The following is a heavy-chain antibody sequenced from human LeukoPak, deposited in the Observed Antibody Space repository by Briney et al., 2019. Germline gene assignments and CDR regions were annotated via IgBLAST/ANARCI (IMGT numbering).Heavy chain of an antibody. D-gene: IGHD3-22*01. CDR2: IYYSGST. CDR3: ASLIRDSSGYYYPSTYYFDY. J-gene: IGHJ4*02. CDR1: GGSIRSYY. V-gene: IGHV4-59*08. Sequence: SETLSLTCTVSGGSIRSYYWSWIRQPPGKGLEWIGYIYYSGSTNYNPSLKSRVTISVDTSKNQFSLKLSSVTAADTAVYYCASLIRDSSGYYYPSTYYFDYWGQGTLVTVSS.